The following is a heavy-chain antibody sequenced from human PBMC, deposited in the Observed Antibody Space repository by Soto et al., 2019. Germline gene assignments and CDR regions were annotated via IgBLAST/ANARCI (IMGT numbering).Heavy chain of an antibody. J-gene: IGHJ1*01. CDR2: ISGRGGAT. V-gene: IGHV3-23*01. Sequence: EVQQLESGGGFVQPGGSLTLSWSTSGFTFKDCAISWGRQAPGKRLEWVSGISGRGGATYYTDSVEGRFTISKDFSKKTVSLQVTVLRVDDTAVYYCARTRTAFYRYNFVSWGQGALVTVSS. CDR3: ARTRTAFYRYNFVS. D-gene: IGHD1-1*01. CDR1: GFTFKDCA.